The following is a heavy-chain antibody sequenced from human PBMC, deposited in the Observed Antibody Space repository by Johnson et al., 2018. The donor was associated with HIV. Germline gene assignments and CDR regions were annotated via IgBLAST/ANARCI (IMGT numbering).Heavy chain of an antibody. J-gene: IGHJ3*02. CDR1: GFTFSRNA. V-gene: IGHV3-30*18. CDR2: ISYDGSKK. D-gene: IGHD2-8*02. CDR3: AKSGLFVLVVYAPDVFDI. Sequence: QVQLVESGGGVVQPGRSMRLSCAASGFTFSRNAMHWVRQAPGKGLEWVTTISYDGSKKYYVDSVTGRFTISRDNSKNTLYLQMNSLRAEDTAVYYCAKSGLFVLVVYAPDVFDIWGQGTMVTVSS.